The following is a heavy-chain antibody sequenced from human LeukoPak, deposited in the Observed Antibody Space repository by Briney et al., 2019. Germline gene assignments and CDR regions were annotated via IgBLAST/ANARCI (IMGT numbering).Heavy chain of an antibody. V-gene: IGHV4-59*08. J-gene: IGHJ2*01. CDR1: DGSINNYY. D-gene: IGHD3-10*01. CDR2: IYSSGST. Sequence: SETLSLTCTVSDGSINNYYWTWIRQPPGKGLEWIGYIYSSGSTNYNPSLRSRVTISVDTSKNQFSLKLTSMTVADTAVYYCARHWGGGSGSYPYWFFDLWGRGSLVTVSS. CDR3: ARHWGGGSGSYPYWFFDL.